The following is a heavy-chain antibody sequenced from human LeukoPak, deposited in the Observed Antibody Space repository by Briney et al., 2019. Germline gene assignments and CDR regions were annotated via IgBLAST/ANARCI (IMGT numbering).Heavy chain of an antibody. CDR1: GGSFSGYY. CDR3: ARLVRGVRGYYFDY. J-gene: IGHJ4*02. CDR2: INHSGST. D-gene: IGHD3-10*01. V-gene: IGHV4-34*01. Sequence: SETLSLTCAVYGGSFSGYYWSWIRQPPGKGLEWIGEINHSGSTNYNPSLKSRVTISVDTSKNQFSVKLSSVTAADTAVYYCARLVRGVRGYYFDYWGQGTLVTVSS.